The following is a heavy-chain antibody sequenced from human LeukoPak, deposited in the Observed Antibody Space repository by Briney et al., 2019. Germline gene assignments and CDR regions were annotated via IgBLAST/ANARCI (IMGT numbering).Heavy chain of an antibody. V-gene: IGHV4-34*01. J-gene: IGHJ4*02. CDR1: GGSFSGYY. CDR2: INHSGST. D-gene: IGHD6-25*01. Sequence: SETLSLTCAVYGGSFSGYYWSWIRQPPGKGLEWIGEINHSGSTNYNPSLKSRVTISVDTSKNQFSLKLSSVTAADTAVYYCARSLIAAVGYYFDYWGQGTLVTVSS. CDR3: ARSLIAAVGYYFDY.